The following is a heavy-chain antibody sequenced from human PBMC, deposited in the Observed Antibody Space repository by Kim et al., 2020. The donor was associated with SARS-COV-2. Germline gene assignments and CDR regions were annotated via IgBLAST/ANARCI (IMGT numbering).Heavy chain of an antibody. CDR2: IWYDGSNK. V-gene: IGHV3-33*01. CDR3: ARDPSGYMVRGVIITYYYYGMDV. J-gene: IGHJ6*02. Sequence: GGSLRLSCAASGFTFSSYGMHWVRQAPGKGLEWVAVIWYDGSNKYYADSVKGRFTISRDNSKNTLYLQMNSLRAEDTAVYYCARDPSGYMVRGVIITYYYYGMDVWGQGTTVTVSS. CDR1: GFTFSSYG. D-gene: IGHD3-10*01.